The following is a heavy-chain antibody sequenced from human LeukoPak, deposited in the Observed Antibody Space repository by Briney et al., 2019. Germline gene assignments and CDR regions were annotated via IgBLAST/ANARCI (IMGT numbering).Heavy chain of an antibody. J-gene: IGHJ4*02. CDR3: ARDKGTSYLSSFDY. CDR1: GFTVSSNS. CDR2: IYSDNT. D-gene: IGHD6-6*01. Sequence: GGSLRLSCTVSGFTVSSNSMSWVRQAPGKGLEWVSFIYSDNTHYSDSVKGRFTISRDNSKNTLYLRMNSLRAADTAVYYCARDKGTSYLSSFDYWGQGTLVTVSS. V-gene: IGHV3-66*03.